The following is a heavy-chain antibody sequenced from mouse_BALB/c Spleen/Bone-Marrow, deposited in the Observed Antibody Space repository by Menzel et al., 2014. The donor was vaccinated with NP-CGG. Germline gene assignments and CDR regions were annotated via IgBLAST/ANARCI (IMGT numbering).Heavy chain of an antibody. V-gene: IGHV4-1*02. D-gene: IGHD1-2*01. CDR2: INPDSSTI. J-gene: IGHJ2*01. CDR3: ARQGYYGYSDY. Sequence: EVQLQESGGGLVQPGGSLKLSCAASGFDFSRYWMSWVRRAPGKGLEWIGEINPDSSTINYTPSLKDKFIIYRANAKNTLYLQMSKVRSEDTALYYCARQGYYGYSDYWGQGTTLTVSS. CDR1: GFDFSRYW.